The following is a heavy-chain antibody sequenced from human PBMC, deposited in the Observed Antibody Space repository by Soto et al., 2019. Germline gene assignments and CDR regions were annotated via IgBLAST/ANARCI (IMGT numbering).Heavy chain of an antibody. D-gene: IGHD3-22*01. J-gene: IGHJ5*02. V-gene: IGHV4-59*11. CDR3: ARGDNYYDSSGYYGNWFDP. Sequence: SETLSLTWTVSGGSISNHYWSLIRQPQGKGLEWIGYIYYSGSTNYNPSLKSRVTISVDTSKNQFSLKLSSVTAADTAVYYCARGDNYYDSSGYYGNWFDPWGQGTLVTVSS. CDR1: GGSISNHY. CDR2: IYYSGST.